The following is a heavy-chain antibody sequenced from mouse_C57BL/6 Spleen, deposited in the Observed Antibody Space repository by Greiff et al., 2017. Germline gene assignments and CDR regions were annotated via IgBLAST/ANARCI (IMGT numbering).Heavy chain of an antibody. CDR3: ARLTGTWYFDV. J-gene: IGHJ1*03. V-gene: IGHV5-6*02. Sequence: DVKLVESGGDLVKPGGSLKLSCAASGFTFSSYGMSWVRQTPDKRLEWVATISSGGSYTYYPDSVKGRFTISRDNAKNTLYLQMSSLKSEDTAMYYCARLTGTWYFDVWGTGTTVTVSS. D-gene: IGHD4-1*01. CDR2: ISSGGSYT. CDR1: GFTFSSYG.